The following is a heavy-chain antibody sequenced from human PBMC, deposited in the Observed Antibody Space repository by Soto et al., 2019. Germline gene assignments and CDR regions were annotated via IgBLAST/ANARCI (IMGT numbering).Heavy chain of an antibody. Sequence: PGGSLRLSCAASGFTFVSPYSHGVSWFRQSPGKGPEWVSTISSNGVNTHYAESVKGWFTISKDASRHTVHLHIHSLRAEDTATYFCVSCVYARFDYWGHGTPVTVSS. CDR1: GFTFVSPYSHG. CDR3: VSCVYARFDY. D-gene: IGHD2-8*01. J-gene: IGHJ4*01. CDR2: ISSNGVNT. V-gene: IGHV3-23*01.